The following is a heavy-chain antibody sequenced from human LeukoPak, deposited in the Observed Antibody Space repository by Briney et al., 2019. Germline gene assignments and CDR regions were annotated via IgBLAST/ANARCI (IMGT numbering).Heavy chain of an antibody. CDR2: ISSSSSYI. Sequence: PGGSLRLSCAASGFTFSSYSMNWVRQAPGKGLEWVSSISSSSSYIYYADSVKGRFTISRDNAKNSLYLQMNSLRAEDTAVYYCARGPVLVPAAYYYYYMDVWGKGTTVTVSS. D-gene: IGHD2-2*01. CDR3: ARGPVLVPAAYYYYYMDV. V-gene: IGHV3-21*01. J-gene: IGHJ6*03. CDR1: GFTFSSYS.